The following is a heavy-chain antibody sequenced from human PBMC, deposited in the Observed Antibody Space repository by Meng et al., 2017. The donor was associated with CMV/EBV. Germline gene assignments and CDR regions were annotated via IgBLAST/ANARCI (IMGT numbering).Heavy chain of an antibody. CDR2: IYYSGST. J-gene: IGHJ4*02. V-gene: IGHV4-39*01. D-gene: IGHD3-22*01. CDR1: GGSISSSSYY. CDR3: ARTTMIVVAPDY. Sequence: TVAGGSISSSSYYWGWIRQPPGKGLEWIGSIYYSGSTYYNPSLKSRVTISVDTSKNQFSLKLSSVTAADTAVYYCARTTMIVVAPDYWGQGTLVTVSS.